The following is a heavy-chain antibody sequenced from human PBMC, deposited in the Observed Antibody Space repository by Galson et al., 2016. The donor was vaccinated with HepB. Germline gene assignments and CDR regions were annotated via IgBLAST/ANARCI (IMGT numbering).Heavy chain of an antibody. CDR1: GFAFSTYG. CDR3: ASDPRQWQRGYNYGFEY. V-gene: IGHV3-30*03. J-gene: IGHJ4*02. CDR2: ISYDGDTK. Sequence: SLRLSCAASGFAFSTYGMHWVRQAPGKGLEWVAVISYDGDTKYHAGSVKGRFTISRDNSKNTLYLQVHRLRFEDTAVYYCASDPRQWQRGYNYGFEYWGQGTLVSVSS. D-gene: IGHD5-18*01.